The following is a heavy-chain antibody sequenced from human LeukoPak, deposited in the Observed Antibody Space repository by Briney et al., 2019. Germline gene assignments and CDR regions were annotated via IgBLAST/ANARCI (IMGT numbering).Heavy chain of an antibody. CDR3: AKVLGLRFHDWLSGAFDL. CDR2: ISYDGSEK. V-gene: IGHV3-30*18. CDR1: GFTFSSYG. Sequence: PGGSLRLSCAASGFTFSSYGMHWVRQPPGKGLECVASISYDGSEKYYADSVKGRFTISRDDSKNTLYLQMNSLRAEDTAVYYCAKVLGLRFHDWLSGAFDLWGQGTMVTVSS. D-gene: IGHD3-9*01. J-gene: IGHJ3*01.